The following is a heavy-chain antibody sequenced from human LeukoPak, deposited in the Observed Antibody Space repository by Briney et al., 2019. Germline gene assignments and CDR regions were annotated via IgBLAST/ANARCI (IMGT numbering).Heavy chain of an antibody. CDR2: ISYDGSNK. V-gene: IGHV3-30*18. Sequence: GRSLRLSCAASGFTFSSYGMHWVRQAPGKGLEWVAVISYDGSNKYYADSVKGRFTISRDNSKNTLYLQMNSLRAEDTAVYYCAKASGWYPQMPFDYWGQGTLVTVSS. CDR3: AKASGWYPQMPFDY. D-gene: IGHD6-19*01. J-gene: IGHJ4*02. CDR1: GFTFSSYG.